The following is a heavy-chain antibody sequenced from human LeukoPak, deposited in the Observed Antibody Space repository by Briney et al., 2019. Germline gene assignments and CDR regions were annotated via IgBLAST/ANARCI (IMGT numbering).Heavy chain of an antibody. Sequence: GASVRVSCRASGYTFTSYAMNWVRRAPGQGLEWMGWINTNTGNPTYAQGFTGRFVFSLDTSVSTAYLQISSLKAEDTAVYYCASSNEYYFDYWGQGTLVTVSS. V-gene: IGHV7-4-1*02. CDR1: GYTFTSYA. CDR3: ASSNEYYFDY. J-gene: IGHJ4*02. CDR2: INTNTGNP.